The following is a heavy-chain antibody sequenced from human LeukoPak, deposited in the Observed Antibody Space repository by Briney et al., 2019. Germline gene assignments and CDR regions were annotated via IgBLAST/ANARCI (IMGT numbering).Heavy chain of an antibody. D-gene: IGHD2-2*01. V-gene: IGHV1-2*06. J-gene: IGHJ4*02. CDR2: INPNSGDT. Sequence: AASVNVSCRASGYTFTVYHMHWVRQAPGQGLEWMGRINPNSGDTNYTQKFQGRVTITRDTSISTAYMGLSRLRSDDTAVYYCARGYCSSTSCLFDYWGQGTLVTVSS. CDR1: GYTFTVYH. CDR3: ARGYCSSTSCLFDY.